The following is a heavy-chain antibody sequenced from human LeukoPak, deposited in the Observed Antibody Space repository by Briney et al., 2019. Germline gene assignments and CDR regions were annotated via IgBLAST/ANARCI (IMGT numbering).Heavy chain of an antibody. CDR3: AREGLDYGGTLNWFDP. V-gene: IGHV4-39*07. J-gene: IGHJ5*02. D-gene: IGHD4-23*01. CDR2: IYYSGTT. Sequence: PSETLSLTCTVSGGSLSTNNYYWGWIRQPPGKGLEWMGSIYYSGTTSYNPSLKSRVTISIDTSKNQFSLKMTSVTVADTAVYYCAREGLDYGGTLNWFDPWGQGTLVTVSS. CDR1: GGSLSTNNYY.